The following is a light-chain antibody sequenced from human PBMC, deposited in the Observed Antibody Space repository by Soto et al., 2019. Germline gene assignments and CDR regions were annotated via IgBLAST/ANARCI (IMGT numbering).Light chain of an antibody. V-gene: IGLV1-51*01. CDR1: SSNIGGNS. J-gene: IGLJ1*01. Sequence: QSVLTQPPSVSAAPGQKVTISCSGSSSNIGGNSVSWYQLLPGPAPKLLIYDDNKRPSGIPDRFSGFKSGTSDPLGITGFQTGDEADYYCGSWDSSLSAYAFGTGTKVTVL. CDR2: DDN. CDR3: GSWDSSLSAYA.